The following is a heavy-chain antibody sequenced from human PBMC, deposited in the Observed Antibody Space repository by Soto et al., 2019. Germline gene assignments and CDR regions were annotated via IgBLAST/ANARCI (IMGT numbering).Heavy chain of an antibody. CDR1: GFTFSTYT. D-gene: IGHD6-13*01. J-gene: IGHJ4*02. V-gene: IGHV3-30-3*01. CDR3: TRAPASSWHTFDY. Sequence: QVQVVESGGGVVQPGRSLRLSCAASGFTFSTYTMHWVRQAPGKGLAWVARISSDGSNKYYADSVKGRFTISRDNSKSTLYLQMNSLRGEDTAVYYCTRAPASSWHTFDYWGQGTLVTVSS. CDR2: ISSDGSNK.